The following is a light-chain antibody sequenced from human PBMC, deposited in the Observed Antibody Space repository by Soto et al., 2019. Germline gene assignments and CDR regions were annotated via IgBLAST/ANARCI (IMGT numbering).Light chain of an antibody. CDR2: EGS. J-gene: IGLJ1*01. CDR3: CSYAGSGTYV. CDR1: SSDVGNYNL. V-gene: IGLV2-23*01. Sequence: QSALTQPASVSGSPGQSITISCTGTSSDVGNYNLVSWYQQYPGKAPKLLIYEGSKRPSGASNRFSGSKSGNTASLTISGLQAEDEADYYCCSYAGSGTYVFGTGTKLTVL.